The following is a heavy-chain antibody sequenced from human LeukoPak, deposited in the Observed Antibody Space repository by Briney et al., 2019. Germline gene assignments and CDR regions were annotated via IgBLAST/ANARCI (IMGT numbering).Heavy chain of an antibody. J-gene: IGHJ4*02. D-gene: IGHD3-10*01. V-gene: IGHV1-69*13. CDR2: IIPIFGTA. CDR3: ARAPTMVRGVTWGYFDY. CDR1: GGTFSSYA. Sequence: SVTVSCKASGGTFSSYAISWVRQAPGQGLEWMGGIIPIFGTANYAQKFQGRVTITADESTSTAYMGLSSLRSEDTAVYYCARAPTMVRGVTWGYFDYWGQGTLVTVSS.